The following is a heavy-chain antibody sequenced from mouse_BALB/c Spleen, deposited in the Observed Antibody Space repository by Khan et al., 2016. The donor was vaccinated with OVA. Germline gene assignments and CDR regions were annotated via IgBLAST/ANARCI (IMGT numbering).Heavy chain of an antibody. V-gene: IGHV5-17*02. J-gene: IGHJ2*01. D-gene: IGHD1-1*01. CDR1: GFTFNSYG. CDR3: ATSYFYGYYFDY. Sequence: EVQLQESGGGLVQPGGSRKLSCAASGFTFNSYGMHWVRQAPEKGLEWVAYISGDSNTIYYTDTVKGRLTISRDNPKNTLFLQMTSLMSEDTAMDYCATSYFYGYYFDYWGPGTTLTVS. CDR2: ISGDSNTI.